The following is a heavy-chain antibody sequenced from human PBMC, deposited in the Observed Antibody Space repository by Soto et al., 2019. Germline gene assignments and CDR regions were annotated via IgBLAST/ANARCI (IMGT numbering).Heavy chain of an antibody. V-gene: IGHV1-18*01. CDR2: ISAYNGNT. J-gene: IGHJ6*02. Sequence: QVQLVQSGAEVRKPGASVKVSCKASGYTFTNYGINWVRQAPGQGLEWMGWISAYNGNTNYAQKLQGRVTMTTDTSTSTAYMELRSLSSDDTAVYYCARVWVGTTFAYYYGMDVWGQGTTVTVSS. CDR3: ARVWVGTTFAYYYGMDV. D-gene: IGHD1-26*01. CDR1: GYTFTNYG.